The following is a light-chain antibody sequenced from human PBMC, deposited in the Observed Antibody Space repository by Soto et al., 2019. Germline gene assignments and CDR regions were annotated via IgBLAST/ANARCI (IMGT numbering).Light chain of an antibody. CDR1: QSLSSSY. J-gene: IGKJ1*01. CDR2: AAS. CDR3: QQYGSSRT. Sequence: EIVLTQSPGTLSLSPGERATLSCRASQSLSSSYLAWYQQIPGQVPRLLIYAASSRATGTPDRFSGSGSGTDFTLTISRLEPEDFAVYYCQQYGSSRTFGQGTKVDIK. V-gene: IGKV3-20*01.